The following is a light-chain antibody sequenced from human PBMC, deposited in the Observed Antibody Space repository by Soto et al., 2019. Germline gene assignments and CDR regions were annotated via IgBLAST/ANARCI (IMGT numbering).Light chain of an antibody. CDR1: QSVSSSY. CDR2: GAS. Sequence: DIVLTQSPGTLSLSPGDRATLSCRASQSVSSSYLAWYQQKPGQAPRLLIYGASSRATGIPDRFSGSGSGTDFNLTISRLEPEDFSVYYCQQYGSSPWTFGQGTKVEIK. CDR3: QQYGSSPWT. V-gene: IGKV3-20*01. J-gene: IGKJ1*01.